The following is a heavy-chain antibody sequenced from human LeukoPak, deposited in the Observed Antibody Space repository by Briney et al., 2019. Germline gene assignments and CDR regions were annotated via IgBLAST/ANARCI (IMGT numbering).Heavy chain of an antibody. Sequence: GGSLRLSCAASGFTFSSYAMHWVRQAPGKGLEYVSGISKNGSITYCANSVKDRFTISRDNSKNTLYLQMGSLRTEDMAVYYCAREHGGYYDRTLYYGGAFDVWGQGTMVTVSP. D-gene: IGHD3-22*01. CDR1: GFTFSSYA. V-gene: IGHV3-64*01. CDR2: ISKNGSIT. J-gene: IGHJ3*01. CDR3: AREHGGYYDRTLYYGGAFDV.